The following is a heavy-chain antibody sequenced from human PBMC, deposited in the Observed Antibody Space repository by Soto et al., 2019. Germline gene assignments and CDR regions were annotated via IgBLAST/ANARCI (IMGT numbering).Heavy chain of an antibody. J-gene: IGHJ4*02. CDR2: IYYSGST. V-gene: IGHV4-61*01. Sequence: QVQLQESGPGLVKPSETLSLTCTVSGGSVSSGSYYWSWIRQPPAKGLEWIGYIYYSGSTNYNTSLKSRVTISVDTSKNQFALKLSSVTAADTVVYYCARYPWGAAAEYWGQGPLVTVSS. CDR1: GGSVSSGSYY. CDR3: ARYPWGAAAEY. D-gene: IGHD6-25*01.